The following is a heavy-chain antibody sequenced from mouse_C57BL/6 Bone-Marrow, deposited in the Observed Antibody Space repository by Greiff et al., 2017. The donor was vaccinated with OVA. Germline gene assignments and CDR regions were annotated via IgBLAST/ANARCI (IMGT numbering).Heavy chain of an antibody. CDR3: ARLYYYGTFFDY. Sequence: EVKVVESGGGLVQPGGSLKLSCAASGFTFSDYYMYWVRQTPEKRLEWVAYISNGGGSTYYPDTVKGRFTISRDNAKNTLYLQMSRLKSEDTAMYYCARLYYYGTFFDYWGQGTTLTVSS. J-gene: IGHJ2*01. V-gene: IGHV5-12*01. CDR2: ISNGGGST. CDR1: GFTFSDYY. D-gene: IGHD1-1*01.